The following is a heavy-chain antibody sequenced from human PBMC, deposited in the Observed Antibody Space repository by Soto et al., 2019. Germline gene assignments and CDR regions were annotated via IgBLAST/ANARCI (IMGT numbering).Heavy chain of an antibody. Sequence: LRLSCAASGFPGGSHAMRWVRQAPGKGLEWVSGISGSGDGTYYGDSVKGRFTVSRDSSSSTLYLQMDNLRGEDTAVYFCTRSRRSIFMVYCFGGMDVWGQVTTVPFSS. CDR2: ISGSGDGT. J-gene: IGHJ6*02. CDR3: TRSRRSIFMVYCFGGMDV. CDR1: GFPGGSHA. V-gene: IGHV3-23*01. D-gene: IGHD2-8*01.